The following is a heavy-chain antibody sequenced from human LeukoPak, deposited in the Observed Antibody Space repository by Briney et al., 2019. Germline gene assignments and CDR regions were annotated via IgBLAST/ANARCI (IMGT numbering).Heavy chain of an antibody. CDR1: GFPFSSYA. Sequence: GGSLRLSCSASGFPFSSYAMHWVRQAPGKGLEYVSAISDSGGSTYYADSVKGRFTISRDNSKNTLYLQLSSLRAEDTAVYYCAKRDRPCSGDCSAPYYFDYWGQGTLVTVSS. CDR3: AKRDRPCSGDCSAPYYFDY. J-gene: IGHJ4*02. V-gene: IGHV3-64*04. D-gene: IGHD2-21*02. CDR2: ISDSGGST.